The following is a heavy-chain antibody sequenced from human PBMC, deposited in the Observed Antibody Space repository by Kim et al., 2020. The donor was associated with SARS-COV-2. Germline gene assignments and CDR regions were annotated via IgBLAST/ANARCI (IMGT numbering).Heavy chain of an antibody. Sequence: YAAPVKGRLTISRDDSKNTQYLQMNSLKTEDTAVYYCTTGGYSGYHPPDYWGQGTLVTVSS. CDR3: TTGGYSGYHPPDY. V-gene: IGHV3-15*01. D-gene: IGHD5-12*01. J-gene: IGHJ4*02.